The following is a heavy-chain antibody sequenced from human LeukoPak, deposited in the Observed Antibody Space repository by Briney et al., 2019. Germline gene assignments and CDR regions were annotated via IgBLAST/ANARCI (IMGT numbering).Heavy chain of an antibody. CDR3: ARFVRGAYYFDY. J-gene: IGHJ4*02. CDR1: GGSISSYY. CDR2: IYYSGST. Sequence: SETLSLTCTVSGGSISSYYWSWIRQPPGKGLEWIGYIYYSGSTSYNPSLKSRVTISVDTSKNQFSLKLSSVTAADTAVYYCARFVRGAYYFDYWGQGTLVTVSS. V-gene: IGHV4-59*08. D-gene: IGHD3-10*01.